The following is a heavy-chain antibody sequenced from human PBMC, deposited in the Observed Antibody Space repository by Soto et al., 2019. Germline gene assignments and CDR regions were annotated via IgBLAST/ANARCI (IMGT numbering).Heavy chain of an antibody. CDR1: GFTFSSYA. Sequence: GGSLRLSCAASGFTFSSYAMSWVRQAPGKGLEWVSAISGSGGSTYYADSVKGRFTISRDNSKNTLYLQMNSLRAEDTAVYYCARSPTVRGVTLYFDYWGQGTLVTVS. CDR2: ISGSGGST. D-gene: IGHD3-10*01. CDR3: ARSPTVRGVTLYFDY. J-gene: IGHJ4*02. V-gene: IGHV3-23*01.